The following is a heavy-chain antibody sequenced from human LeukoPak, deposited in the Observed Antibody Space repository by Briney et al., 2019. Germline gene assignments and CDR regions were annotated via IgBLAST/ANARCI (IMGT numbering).Heavy chain of an antibody. Sequence: PGGSLRLSCAASGLTFGNYWMSWVRQAPGKGLEWVARITSKTSDEATDYAAPVKGRFTISRDDSNATLYQQMDSLETEDTAIYYCTTYRYSYGSTGYSYFDYWGQGILVTVSS. J-gene: IGHJ4*02. CDR3: TTYRYSYGSTGYSYFDY. V-gene: IGHV3-15*01. D-gene: IGHD3-22*01. CDR2: ITSKTSDEAT. CDR1: GLTFGNYW.